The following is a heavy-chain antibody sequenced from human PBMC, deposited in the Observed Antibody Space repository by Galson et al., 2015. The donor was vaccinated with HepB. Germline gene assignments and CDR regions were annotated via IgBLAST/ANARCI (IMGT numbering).Heavy chain of an antibody. Sequence: QSGAAVNKPGESLKISCEGSGYPFGSDWIAWVRQMPGKSLELMGVIYPGDSDTRYGTSFQDQVTISVDMSISTAYLQWNSLKDSDTAMYFCARRPEVLRSMCVRSGDGFDIRGHGRMVTVS. J-gene: IGHJ3*02. CDR3: ARRPEVLRSMCVRSGDGFDI. V-gene: IGHV5-51*01. CDR1: GYPFGSDW. CDR2: IYPGDSDT. D-gene: IGHD3-3*01.